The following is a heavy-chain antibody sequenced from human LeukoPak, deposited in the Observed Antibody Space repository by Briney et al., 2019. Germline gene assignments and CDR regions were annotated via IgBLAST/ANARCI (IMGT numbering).Heavy chain of an antibody. CDR3: AKDWAEEPTEYFDY. V-gene: IGHV3-9*03. J-gene: IGHJ4*02. CDR1: GFTFDDYA. Sequence: GGSLRFSCAASGFTFDDYAMHWVRQAPGKGLEWVSGISWNSGSIGYADSVKGRFTISRDNAKNSLYLQMNSLRAEDMALYYCAKDWAEEPTEYFDYWGQGTLVTVSS. CDR2: ISWNSGSI. D-gene: IGHD1-26*01.